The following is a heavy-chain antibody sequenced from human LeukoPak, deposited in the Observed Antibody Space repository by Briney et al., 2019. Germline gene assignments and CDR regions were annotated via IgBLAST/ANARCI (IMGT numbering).Heavy chain of an antibody. Sequence: GGSLRLSCAASGFTFSSYSMNWVRQAPGKGLEWVSSISSSSSYIYHADSVKGRFTISRDNAKNSLYLQMNSLRAEDTAVYYCARGGSPIHWGQGTLVTVSS. J-gene: IGHJ4*02. D-gene: IGHD3-10*01. CDR3: ARGGSPIH. V-gene: IGHV3-21*01. CDR1: GFTFSSYS. CDR2: ISSSSSYI.